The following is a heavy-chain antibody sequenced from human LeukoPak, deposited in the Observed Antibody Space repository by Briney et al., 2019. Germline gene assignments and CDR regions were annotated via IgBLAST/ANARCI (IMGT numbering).Heavy chain of an antibody. CDR3: ARHACWAPSSSTSCSLYYYYGMDV. CDR2: IYYSGST. CDR1: GGSISSSSYY. Sequence: SETLSLTCTVSGGSISSSSYYWGWIRQPPGKGLEWIGSIYYSGSTYYNPSLKSRVTISVDTSKNQFSLKLSSVTAADTAVYYCARHACWAPSSSTSCSLYYYYGMDVWGQGTTVTVSS. J-gene: IGHJ6*02. D-gene: IGHD2-2*01. V-gene: IGHV4-39*01.